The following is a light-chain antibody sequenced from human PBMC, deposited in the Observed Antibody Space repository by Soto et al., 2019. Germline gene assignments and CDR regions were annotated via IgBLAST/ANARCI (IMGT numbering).Light chain of an antibody. CDR3: CSYTASDIWV. J-gene: IGLJ3*02. V-gene: IGLV2-11*01. CDR1: NSDVGGYNF. CDR2: AVS. Sequence: QSALTQPRSVSGSPGQSVTISCTGTNSDVGGYNFVSWYQQLPGKAPKLMISAVSQRPSGVPDRYSGSKSGNTASLTISGLQAYDDADYFCCSYTASDIWVFGGGTKLTVL.